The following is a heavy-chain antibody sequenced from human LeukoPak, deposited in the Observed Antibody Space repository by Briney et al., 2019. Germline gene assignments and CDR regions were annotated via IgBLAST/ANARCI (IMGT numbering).Heavy chain of an antibody. Sequence: SETLSLTCTVSRGSISGYYWTWIRQPAGKGLEWIGRIYHTGDTNFNPSLRSRVTMSVDTSKNQFSLRLTSVTAADTAVYYCARDPIHSHGPGGQYLGDYWGQGILVTVSS. D-gene: IGHD3-10*01. J-gene: IGHJ4*02. CDR1: RGSISGYY. CDR3: ARDPIHSHGPGGQYLGDY. CDR2: IYHTGDT. V-gene: IGHV4-4*07.